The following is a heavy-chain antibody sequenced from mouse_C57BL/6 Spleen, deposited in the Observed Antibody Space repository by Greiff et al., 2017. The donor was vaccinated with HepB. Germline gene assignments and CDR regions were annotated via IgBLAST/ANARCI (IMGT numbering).Heavy chain of an antibody. CDR2: IYPGDGDT. CDR1: GYAFSSSW. V-gene: IGHV1-82*01. Sequence: VQLQQSGPELVKPGASVKISCKASGYAFSSSWMNWVKQRPGKGLEWIGRIYPGDGDTNYNGKFKGKATLTADKSSSTAYMQLSSLTSEDSAVYFCANYGNWGYFDVWGTGTTVTVSS. D-gene: IGHD2-1*01. J-gene: IGHJ1*03. CDR3: ANYGNWGYFDV.